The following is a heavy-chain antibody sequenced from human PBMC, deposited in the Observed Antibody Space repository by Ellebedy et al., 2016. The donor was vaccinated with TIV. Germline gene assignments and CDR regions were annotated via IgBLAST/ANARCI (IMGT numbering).Heavy chain of an antibody. Sequence: GESLKISXEASGLTVSRSYLRWVRQPPGKGLEWVSVIYAPGTTYYAGSVKGRFTISRDNSKNTLYLEMNSLRAEDSAIYYCARVDTMGGNYYYYMDVWGKGTTVTVSS. D-gene: IGHD3-16*01. CDR1: GLTVSRSY. V-gene: IGHV3-53*01. CDR2: IYAPGTT. CDR3: ARVDTMGGNYYYYMDV. J-gene: IGHJ6*03.